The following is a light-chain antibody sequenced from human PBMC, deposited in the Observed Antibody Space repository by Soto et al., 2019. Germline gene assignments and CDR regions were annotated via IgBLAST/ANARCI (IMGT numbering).Light chain of an antibody. CDR2: DAS. CDR3: QQYNKWPLIT. CDR1: QNVYNN. J-gene: IGKJ5*01. V-gene: IGKV3-15*01. Sequence: ETVLTQSPGTLSLSPGERATLSCRASQNVYNNLAWYQQKPGQAPRLLIFDASTRATGIPARFSGSGSGTEFTLTISGLQSEDFAIYYCQQYNKWPLITFGQGTRLEIK.